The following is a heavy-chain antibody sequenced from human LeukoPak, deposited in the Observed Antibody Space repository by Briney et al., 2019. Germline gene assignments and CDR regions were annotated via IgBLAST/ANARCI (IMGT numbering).Heavy chain of an antibody. CDR2: ISTSSSRI. J-gene: IGHJ3*01. Sequence: PGGSLRLSCAASEFTFSSYDMNWVRQAPGKGLEWISYISTSSSRIYYADSVKGRFTISRDNAKNSLYLQMNRLRAEDTAVYFCSREFRQSIAYDAFSLWGQGTMVTVSS. V-gene: IGHV3-48*01. CDR3: SREFRQSIAYDAFSL. D-gene: IGHD3-22*01. CDR1: EFTFSSYD.